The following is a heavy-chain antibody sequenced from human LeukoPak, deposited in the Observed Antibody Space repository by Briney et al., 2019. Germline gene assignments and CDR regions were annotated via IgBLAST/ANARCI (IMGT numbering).Heavy chain of an antibody. CDR2: IYDSGSN. V-gene: IGHV4-38-2*02. D-gene: IGHD3-10*01. CDR3: YGSGSYFEWFDP. J-gene: IGHJ5*02. CDR1: GYSISSGYY. Sequence: TPSETLSLTCTVSGYSISSGYYWGCLRQPPGKGLGWIGRIYDSGSNYYTPSLKSRVTISVDTSKNKFSLKVSSVTAADTAVYYCYGSGSYFEWFDPWGQKTLVTVSS.